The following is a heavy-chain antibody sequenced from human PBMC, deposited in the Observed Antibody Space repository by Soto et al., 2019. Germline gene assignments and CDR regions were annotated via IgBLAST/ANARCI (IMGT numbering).Heavy chain of an antibody. CDR3: GRGGRLLCFES. CDR2: IYYSGST. CDR1: GGSISSYY. Sequence: SETLSLTCTVSGGSISSYYWSWIRQPPGKGLEWIGYIYYSGSTNYNPSLKSRVTISVDTSKNQFSLKLSSVSAADTAVYFCGRGGRLLCFESWGQGTLVTVPS. D-gene: IGHD3-16*01. V-gene: IGHV4-59*12. J-gene: IGHJ5*01.